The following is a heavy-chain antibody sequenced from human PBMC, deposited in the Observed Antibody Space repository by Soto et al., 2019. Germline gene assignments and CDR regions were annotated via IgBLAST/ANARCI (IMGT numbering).Heavy chain of an antibody. J-gene: IGHJ6*02. D-gene: IGHD3-16*01. CDR2: MNAKSGDT. Sequence: QAHLEQSGAELKRPGASVKVYCKASGYTFSDFDINWLRQASGQGPEWMGWMNAKSGDTFFPQRFQGKFNMTWDTSLSTAYMVVGSLTSDETAISYRARGNPFNYAGFDVWGQGTTVAFS. CDR3: ARGNPFNYAGFDV. V-gene: IGHV1-8*01. CDR1: GYTFSDFD.